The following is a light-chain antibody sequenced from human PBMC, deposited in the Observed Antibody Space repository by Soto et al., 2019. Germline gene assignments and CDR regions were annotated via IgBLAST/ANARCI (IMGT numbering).Light chain of an antibody. CDR3: QHYNSYSEA. CDR1: QTISSW. J-gene: IGKJ1*01. Sequence: TQSPSTLSGSVGDRVTITCRASQTISSWLAWYQQKPGKAPKLLIYKASTLKSGVPSRFSGSGSGTEFTLTISSLQPDDFATYYCQHYNSYSEAFGQGTKVDIK. V-gene: IGKV1-5*03. CDR2: KAS.